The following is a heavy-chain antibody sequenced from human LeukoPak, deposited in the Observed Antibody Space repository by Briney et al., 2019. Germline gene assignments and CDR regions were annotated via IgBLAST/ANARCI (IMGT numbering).Heavy chain of an antibody. CDR2: IIPILGTA. J-gene: IGHJ4*02. CDR3: AAHYGSGSYYNPQGYYFDY. V-gene: IGHV1-69*13. CDR1: GGTFSSYA. Sequence: ASVKVSCKASGGTFSSYAISWVRQAPGQGLEWMGGIIPILGTANYAQKFQGRVTITADESTSTAYMELSSLRSEDTAVYYCAAHYGSGSYYNPQGYYFDYWGQGTLVTVSS. D-gene: IGHD3-10*01.